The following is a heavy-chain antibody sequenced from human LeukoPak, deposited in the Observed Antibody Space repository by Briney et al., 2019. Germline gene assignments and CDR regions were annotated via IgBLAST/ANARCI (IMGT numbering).Heavy chain of an antibody. V-gene: IGHV3-23*01. Sequence: QSWGSLRLSCVASGFTFNNYAMSWVRQAPGRGLEWASSTAGSGISKDYADSVKGRFTISKDKSKNTLYLQMDNLRAEDTGVYYCAKDALGISIAAAVPEYFQHWGQGTLVTVSS. D-gene: IGHD6-13*01. CDR1: GFTFNNYA. CDR2: TAGSGISK. J-gene: IGHJ1*01. CDR3: AKDALGISIAAAVPEYFQH.